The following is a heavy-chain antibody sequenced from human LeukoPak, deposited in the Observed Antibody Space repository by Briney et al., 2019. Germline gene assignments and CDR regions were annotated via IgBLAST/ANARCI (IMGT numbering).Heavy chain of an antibody. CDR1: GFTFGSYW. V-gene: IGHV3-74*01. CDR3: ARDWDSSGWYGLGWFDP. Sequence: PGGSLRLSCAASGFTFGSYWMYWVRQAPGKGLVWVSRINSDGSSTSYADSVKGRFTISRDNAKNTLYLQMNSLRAEDTAVYYCARDWDSSGWYGLGWFDPWGQGTLVTVSS. CDR2: INSDGSST. D-gene: IGHD6-19*01. J-gene: IGHJ5*02.